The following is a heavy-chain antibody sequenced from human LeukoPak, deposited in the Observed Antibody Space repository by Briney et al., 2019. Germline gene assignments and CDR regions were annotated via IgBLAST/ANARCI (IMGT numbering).Heavy chain of an antibody. CDR1: GFTFSSYW. V-gene: IGHV3-7*01. CDR2: IKQDGSEK. Sequence: GGSLRLSCAASGFTFSSYWMSWVRQAPGKGLEWVANIKQDGSEKYYVDSVKGRFTISRDNAKNSLYLQMNSLRAEDTAEYYCARDPYSGGLYSHYYYYMDVWGRGTTVTVSS. CDR3: ARDPYSGGLYSHYYYYMDV. J-gene: IGHJ6*03. D-gene: IGHD1-26*01.